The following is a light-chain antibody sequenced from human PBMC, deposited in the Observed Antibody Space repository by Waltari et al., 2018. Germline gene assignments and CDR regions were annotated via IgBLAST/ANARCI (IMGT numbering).Light chain of an antibody. CDR3: SSYTSSRTLV. V-gene: IGLV2-14*01. Sequence: QSALTQPASVSEPPGQSITIACTGTRSDVGGFNYVSWYQQHPGKAPKLMIYGVNNRPSGVSNRFSGSKSGNTASLTISGIQAGDEADYYCSSYTSSRTLVFGGGTKLTVL. J-gene: IGLJ2*01. CDR1: RSDVGGFNY. CDR2: GVN.